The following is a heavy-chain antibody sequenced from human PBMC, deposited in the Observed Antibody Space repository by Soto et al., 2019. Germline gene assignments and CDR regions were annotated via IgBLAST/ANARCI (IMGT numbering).Heavy chain of an antibody. CDR3: ARFSVGTVAGTGYFDY. CDR1: GGSISSGDYY. J-gene: IGHJ4*02. Sequence: QVQLQESGPGLVKPSQTLSLTCTVSGGSISSGDYYWSWIRQPPGKGLEWIGYIYYSGSTHYSPSLKSRVSLSVDTSKSQFSLKVRSVTAADTAVYYCARFSVGTVAGTGYFDYWGQGTLISDSS. D-gene: IGHD6-19*01. V-gene: IGHV4-30-4*01. CDR2: IYYSGST.